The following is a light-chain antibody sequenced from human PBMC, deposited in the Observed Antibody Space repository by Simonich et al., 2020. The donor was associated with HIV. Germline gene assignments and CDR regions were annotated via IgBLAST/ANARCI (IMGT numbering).Light chain of an antibody. CDR3: QSYDSSLSGYVV. CDR1: SSNIGAGSD. J-gene: IGLJ2*01. Sequence: QSVLTQPPSVSGAPGQRVTISCAGSSSNIGAGSDVHWYQQLPGTAPTLLIYGSSDRPSGVPDRFSGSKSGTSASLAITGLQAEDEADYYCQSYDSSLSGYVVFGGGTKLTVL. CDR2: GSS. V-gene: IGLV1-40*01.